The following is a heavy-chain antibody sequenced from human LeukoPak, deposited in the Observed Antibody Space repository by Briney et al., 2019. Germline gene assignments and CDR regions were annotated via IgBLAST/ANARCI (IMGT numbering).Heavy chain of an antibody. V-gene: IGHV1-2*02. J-gene: IGHJ4*02. CDR1: GYIFTGYY. D-gene: IGHD3-10*01. Sequence: GGSVQVSCKASGYIFTGYYMPWVRQAPGQGREWMGWINTDSGGTNYAQKFQGRVTLTRDTSITTAYMELNRLRSDDTAVYYCARGTSIVRGVIDYWGQGTLVTVSS. CDR3: ARGTSIVRGVIDY. CDR2: INTDSGGT.